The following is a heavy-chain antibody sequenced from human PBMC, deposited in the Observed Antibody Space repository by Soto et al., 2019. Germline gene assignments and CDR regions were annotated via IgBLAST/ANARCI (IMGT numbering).Heavy chain of an antibody. D-gene: IGHD1-26*01. CDR2: ISSSSSYI. Sequence: GGSLRLSCAASGFTFSSYSMNWVRQAPGKGLEWVSSISSSSSYIYYADSVKGRFTISRDNAKNSLYLQMNSLRAEDTAVYYWARDGVGTTTYFGYFDYWGQGTLVTVSS. CDR3: ARDGVGTTTYFGYFDY. CDR1: GFTFSSYS. V-gene: IGHV3-21*01. J-gene: IGHJ4*02.